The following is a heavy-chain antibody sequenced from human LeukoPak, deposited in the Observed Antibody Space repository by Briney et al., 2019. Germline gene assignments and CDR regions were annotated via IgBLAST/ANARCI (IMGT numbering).Heavy chain of an antibody. CDR2: VSYSGST. J-gene: IGHJ4*02. CDR3: ARVGGSGSYYPFDY. CDR1: GGSISGYY. Sequence: SETLSLTCTVSGGSISGYYWGWIRQPPGKGLEWIGYVSYSGSTNYNPSLKSRVTVSVDTSKNQFSLHLSSVTAADTAVYYCARVGGSGSYYPFDYWGQGTLVTVSS. V-gene: IGHV4-59*01. D-gene: IGHD3-10*01.